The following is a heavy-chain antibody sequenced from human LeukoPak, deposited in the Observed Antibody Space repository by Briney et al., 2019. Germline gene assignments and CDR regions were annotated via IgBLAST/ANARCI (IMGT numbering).Heavy chain of an antibody. D-gene: IGHD3-10*01. J-gene: IGHJ4*02. CDR1: GGTFSSYA. Sequence: GASVKVSCKASGGTFSSYAISWVRQAPGQGLEWMGGIIPIFGTANYAQKFQGRVTITTDESTSTAYMELSSLRSEDTAVYYCARDSNYIWFGEHLFDYWGQGTLVTVSS. CDR3: ARDSNYIWFGEHLFDY. CDR2: IIPIFGTA. V-gene: IGHV1-69*05.